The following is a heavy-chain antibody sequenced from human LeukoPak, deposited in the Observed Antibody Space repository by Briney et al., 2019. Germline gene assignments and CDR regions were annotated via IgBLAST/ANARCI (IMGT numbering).Heavy chain of an antibody. J-gene: IGHJ4*02. V-gene: IGHV4-39*02. CDR2: IYYSGLT. CDR1: GGSITSSSSY. D-gene: IGHD4-17*01. CDR3: ASGTFDDYGDYDRGDYFDH. Sequence: PSETLSHSFTVSGGSITSSSSYWGWVRQPPGKGPEWIGSIYYSGLTYDNPSLKSRVSISVDPAKNHFSLKVTSVTAADTAVYYCASGTFDDYGDYDRGDYFDHWGQGTLVTVSS.